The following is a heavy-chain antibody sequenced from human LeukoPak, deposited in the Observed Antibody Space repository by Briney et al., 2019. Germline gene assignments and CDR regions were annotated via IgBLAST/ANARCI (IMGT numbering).Heavy chain of an antibody. CDR3: ARNRDGYNSFDY. V-gene: IGHV4-31*03. Sequence: PSQTLSLTCTVSGGSINNGGYYWSWIRQHLGKGLEWIGYIYYSGSSYYNPSPRSRVTISVDTSKNHFSLKLSSVTAADTAVYYCARNRDGYNSFDYWGQGTLVTVSS. J-gene: IGHJ4*02. CDR1: GGSINNGGYY. D-gene: IGHD5-24*01. CDR2: IYYSGSS.